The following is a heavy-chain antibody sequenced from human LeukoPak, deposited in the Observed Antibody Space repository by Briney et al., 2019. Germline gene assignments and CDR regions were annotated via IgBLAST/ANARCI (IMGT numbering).Heavy chain of an antibody. V-gene: IGHV3-30*02. J-gene: IGHJ4*02. D-gene: IGHD2-8*02. Sequence: GGSLRLSCAASGFSFSNSAMHWVRKDPGKGLEWVTYIAHHGSNKYYADSVKGRFTISRDNSKRMLYLQMDSLRADDTALYYCAKDGSWSCTDWGQGTLVTVSS. CDR1: GFSFSNSA. CDR3: AKDGSWSCTD. CDR2: IAHHGSNK.